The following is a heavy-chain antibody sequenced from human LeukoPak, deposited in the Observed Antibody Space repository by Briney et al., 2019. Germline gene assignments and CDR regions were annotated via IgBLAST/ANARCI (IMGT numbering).Heavy chain of an antibody. CDR3: ARANRDFQFRHFDL. D-gene: IGHD5-24*01. CDR1: GVSITGYY. J-gene: IGHJ2*01. V-gene: IGHV4-59*12. CDR2: IYYSGST. Sequence: SETLSLTCTVSGVSITGYYWSWIRQPPGKGLEWIGYIYYSGSTNYNPSLRSRVTMALDTSKNQFSLKLSSVTAADTAVYYCARANRDFQFRHFDLWGRGTLVTVSS.